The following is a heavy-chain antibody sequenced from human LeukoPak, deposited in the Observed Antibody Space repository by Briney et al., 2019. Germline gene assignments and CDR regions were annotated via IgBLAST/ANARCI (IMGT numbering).Heavy chain of an antibody. V-gene: IGHV4-61*02. J-gene: IGHJ6*03. CDR1: GGSISSGSYY. Sequence: PSETLSLTCTVSGGSISSGSYYWSWIRQPAGKGLEWIGRIYTSGSTNYNPSLKSRVTMSVDTSKNQFSLKLSSVTAADTAVYYCASGVVVVVAATPYYYYMDVWGKGTTVTVSS. CDR3: ASGVVVVVAATPYYYYMDV. D-gene: IGHD2-15*01. CDR2: IYTSGST.